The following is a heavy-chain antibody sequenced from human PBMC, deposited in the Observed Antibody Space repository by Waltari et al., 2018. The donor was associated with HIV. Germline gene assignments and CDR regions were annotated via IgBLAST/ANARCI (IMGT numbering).Heavy chain of an antibody. J-gene: IGHJ4*02. CDR2: INHSGST. CDR3: AREGRDGYNYPDY. CDR1: GGSFSGYY. V-gene: IGHV4-34*01. D-gene: IGHD5-12*01. Sequence: VYGGSFSGYYWSWIRQPPGKGLEWIGEINHSGSTNYNPSLKSRVTISVDTSKNQFSLKLSSVTAADTAVYYCAREGRDGYNYPDYWGQGTLVTVSS.